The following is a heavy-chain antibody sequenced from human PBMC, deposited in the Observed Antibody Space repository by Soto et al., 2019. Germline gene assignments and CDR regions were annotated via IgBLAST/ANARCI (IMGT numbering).Heavy chain of an antibody. V-gene: IGHV1-18*04. CDR1: GYTFTSYG. J-gene: IGHJ6*02. CDR2: ISAYNGNT. Sequence: ASVKVSCKASGYTFTSYGISWVRQAPGQGLEWMGWISAYNGNTNYAQKLQGRVTMTTDTSTSTAYMGLRSLRSDDTAVYYCARDTRYDSSGYYYYYGMDVWGQGTTVTVSS. D-gene: IGHD3-22*01. CDR3: ARDTRYDSSGYYYYYGMDV.